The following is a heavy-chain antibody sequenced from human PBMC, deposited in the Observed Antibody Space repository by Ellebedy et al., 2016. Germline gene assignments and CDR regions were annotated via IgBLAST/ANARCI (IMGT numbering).Heavy chain of an antibody. V-gene: IGHV4-59*01. CDR3: ARDRLGWGSFDS. J-gene: IGHJ4*02. Sequence: SETLSLTCSVSGGSISGYYGVWVRQPPGKGLEWIGYLYYTGSTHYNPSLKSRVTISADTSKNHFSLRLDSVTAADTAVYYCARDRLGWGSFDSWGQGTLVTVSS. CDR2: LYYTGST. CDR1: GGSISGYY. D-gene: IGHD3-16*01.